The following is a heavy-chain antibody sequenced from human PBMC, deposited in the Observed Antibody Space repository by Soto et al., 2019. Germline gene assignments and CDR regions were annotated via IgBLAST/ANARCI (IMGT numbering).Heavy chain of an antibody. J-gene: IGHJ6*02. V-gene: IGHV1-69*01. D-gene: IGHD6-19*01. CDR2: IIPIFGTA. CDR1: GGTFSSYA. Sequence: QVQLGQSGAEVKKPGSSVKVSCKASGGTFSSYAISWVRQAPGQGLEWMGGIIPIFGTANYAQKFQGRVTITADESTSTAYMELSSLRSEDTAVYYCARDLVAVAGKYYYYYGMDVWGQGTTVTVSS. CDR3: ARDLVAVAGKYYYYYGMDV.